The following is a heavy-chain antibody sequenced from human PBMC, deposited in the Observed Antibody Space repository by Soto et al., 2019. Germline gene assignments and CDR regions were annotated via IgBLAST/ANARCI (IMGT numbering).Heavy chain of an antibody. CDR3: ATNYGSGSTHFDH. CDR1: AGTFDSYT. Sequence: QVQLVQSGAEVKKPGSSVKVSCSASAGTFDSYTISWVRQVPGQGLEWMGRTIPMLRMANFAQNFQGRVTMNADESTSTAYMVLSSLRSEDTAIYFCATNYGSGSTHFDHWGQGTPVTVTS. J-gene: IGHJ4*02. CDR2: TIPMLRMA. D-gene: IGHD3-10*01. V-gene: IGHV1-69*02.